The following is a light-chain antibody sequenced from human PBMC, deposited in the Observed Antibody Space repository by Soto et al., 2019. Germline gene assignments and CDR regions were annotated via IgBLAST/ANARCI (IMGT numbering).Light chain of an antibody. V-gene: IGKV3D-15*01. CDR1: QSVSSN. CDR3: QQYNKWVT. Sequence: EIVMSQSPVTLSVYPGERATLSCRASQSVSSNLAWYQQKPGQAPRLLIYGASTRATGIPARFSGSGSGTEFTLTINSLQSEDFAVYYCQQYNKWVTFGGGSNVDIK. CDR2: GAS. J-gene: IGKJ4*01.